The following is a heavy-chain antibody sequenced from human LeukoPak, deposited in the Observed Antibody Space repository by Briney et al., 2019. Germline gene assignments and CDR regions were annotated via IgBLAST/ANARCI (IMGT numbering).Heavy chain of an antibody. V-gene: IGHV4-59*01. Sequence: PSETLSLTCTVSGGSISSYYWSWIRQPPGKGLEWIGYIHYSGSTNYNPSLKSRVTISVDTSKNQFSLKLSSVTAADTAVYYCAKTTEGGYTYGYFYYYYMDVWGKGTTVTISS. J-gene: IGHJ6*03. CDR3: AKTTEGGYTYGYFYYYYMDV. D-gene: IGHD5-18*01. CDR2: IHYSGST. CDR1: GGSISSYY.